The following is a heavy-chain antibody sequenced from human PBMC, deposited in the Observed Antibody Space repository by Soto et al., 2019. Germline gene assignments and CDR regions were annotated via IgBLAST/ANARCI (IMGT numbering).Heavy chain of an antibody. D-gene: IGHD6-6*01. Sequence: GGSLRLSCAASGFTFSSYAMSWVRQAPGKGLEWVSAISGSGGSTYYTDSVKGRFTISRDNSKNTLYLQMNSLRAEDTAVYYCANSIAAWSSWFDPWGQGTLVTVSS. CDR2: ISGSGGST. CDR3: ANSIAAWSSWFDP. CDR1: GFTFSSYA. J-gene: IGHJ5*02. V-gene: IGHV3-23*01.